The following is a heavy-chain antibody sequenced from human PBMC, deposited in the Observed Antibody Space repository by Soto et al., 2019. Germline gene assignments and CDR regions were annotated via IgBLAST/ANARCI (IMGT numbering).Heavy chain of an antibody. D-gene: IGHD3-3*01. V-gene: IGHV1-2*02. Sequence: DSVKVSCKASGYTFTGYYMHWVRQAPGQGLEWMGWINPNSGGANYAQKFQGRVTITGDASTSTAYMELSSLRSDDTAVYYCARALPVYKPDFWSGYYTSLDYWGQGTLVTVSS. CDR1: GYTFTGYY. CDR2: INPNSGGA. CDR3: ARALPVYKPDFWSGYYTSLDY. J-gene: IGHJ4*02.